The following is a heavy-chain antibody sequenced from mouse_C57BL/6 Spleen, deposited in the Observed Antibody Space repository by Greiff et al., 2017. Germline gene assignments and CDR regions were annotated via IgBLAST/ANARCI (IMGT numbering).Heavy chain of an antibody. V-gene: IGHV2-3*01. CDR3: AKPGSNWYFEV. CDR2: IWGDGST. CDR1: GFSFTSYG. D-gene: IGHD5-1*01. J-gene: IGHJ1*03. Sequence: VQVVESGPGLVAPSQCLSITCTVSGFSFTSYGVSWVRQPPGKGLEWLGVIWGDGSTNYHSALISRLSISKDNSKSHVFLKLNSLQTDDTATYYCAKPGSNWYFEVWGTGTTVTVSS.